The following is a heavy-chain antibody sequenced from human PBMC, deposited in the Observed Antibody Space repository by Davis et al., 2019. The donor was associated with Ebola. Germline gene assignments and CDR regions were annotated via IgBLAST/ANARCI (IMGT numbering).Heavy chain of an antibody. CDR2: IYSGDSDT. D-gene: IGHD3-22*01. Sequence: KVSCKGSGYSFTNYWIAWVRQMPGKGPEWMGIIYSGDSDTRYSPSFEGQVTISVDRSISTAHLQWSSLKASDTAMYYCARSTMTQDAFDIWGQGTMVTVSS. CDR1: GYSFTNYW. CDR3: ARSTMTQDAFDI. V-gene: IGHV5-51*01. J-gene: IGHJ3*02.